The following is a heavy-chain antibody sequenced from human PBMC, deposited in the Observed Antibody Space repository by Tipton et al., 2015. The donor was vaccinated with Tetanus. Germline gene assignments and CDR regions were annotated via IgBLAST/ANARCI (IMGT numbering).Heavy chain of an antibody. D-gene: IGHD3-10*01. V-gene: IGHV4-61*01. Sequence: TLSLTCSVSGGSVNRGSYYWSWVRQSPGKGLEWVGYLLYGANTKYNPSLKSRVTISGDTSKNQFSLRLTSVSAADTAVYYCARDRGVSRGVDYWGQGTLVTVSS. CDR3: ARDRGVSRGVDY. CDR1: GGSVNRGSYY. J-gene: IGHJ4*02. CDR2: LLYGANT.